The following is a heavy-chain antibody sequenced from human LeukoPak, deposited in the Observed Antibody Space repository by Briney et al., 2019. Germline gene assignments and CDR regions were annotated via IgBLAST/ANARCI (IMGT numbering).Heavy chain of an antibody. CDR1: GYTFTSYA. CDR2: INPSGTGT. V-gene: IGHV1-46*01. D-gene: IGHD2-21*02. Sequence: GASVKVSCKASGYTFTSYAMNWVRQAPGQGLEWMGVINPSGTGTSYAQKFQGRITMSRDTSTSTVYMELSSLRSEDTAFYYCATDHSRANTAWWSAPWGQGTLVTVSS. CDR3: ATDHSRANTAWWSAP. J-gene: IGHJ5*02.